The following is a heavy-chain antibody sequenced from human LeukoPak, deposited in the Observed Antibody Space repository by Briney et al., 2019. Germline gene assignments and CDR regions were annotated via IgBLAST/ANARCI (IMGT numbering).Heavy chain of an antibody. V-gene: IGHV4-34*01. CDR3: ARGPLIAYYFDY. D-gene: IGHD2-21*01. Sequence: SETLSLTCAVYGGSFSGYYWSWIRQPPGKGLEWIGEINHSGGTKYNPSLKSRVTISVDTSKSQFSLKLSSVTAADTAVYYCARGPLIAYYFDYWGQGTLVTVSS. J-gene: IGHJ4*02. CDR2: INHSGGT. CDR1: GGSFSGYY.